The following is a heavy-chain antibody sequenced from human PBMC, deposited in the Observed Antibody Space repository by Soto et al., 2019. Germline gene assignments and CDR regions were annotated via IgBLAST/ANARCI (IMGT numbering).Heavy chain of an antibody. D-gene: IGHD3-10*01. J-gene: IGHJ1*01. Sequence: QLQLQESGSGLVKPSQTLSLTCAVSGGSISSGGYSWSWIRQPPGKGLEWIGYIYHSGSTYYNPSLKSRVTISVDRSKNQFSLKMSSVTAADTAVYYCASMVRGVKYFQHWGQGTLVTVSS. CDR3: ASMVRGVKYFQH. V-gene: IGHV4-30-2*01. CDR1: GGSISSGGYS. CDR2: IYHSGST.